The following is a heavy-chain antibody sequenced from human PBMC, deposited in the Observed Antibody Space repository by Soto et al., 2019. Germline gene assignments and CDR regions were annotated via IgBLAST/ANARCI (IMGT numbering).Heavy chain of an antibody. CDR1: GGPFNANY. CDR2: IYYDGST. CDR3: ASARWDY. V-gene: IGHV4-34*01. Sequence: PSETLSLTCAVSGGPFNANYWSWIRQPPGKGLEWIGEIYYDGSTNSNPSLKSRVTISVDTSNNQFSLKLSSVTAADTAVYYCASARWDYWGRGTLVTAPQ. J-gene: IGHJ4*02.